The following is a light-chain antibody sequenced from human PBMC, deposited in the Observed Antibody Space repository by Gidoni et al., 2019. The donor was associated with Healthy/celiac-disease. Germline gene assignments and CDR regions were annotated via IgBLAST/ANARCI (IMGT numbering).Light chain of an antibody. V-gene: IGLV3-19*01. J-gene: IGLJ3*02. CDR3: NSRDSSGNWV. CDR1: SLRSYY. CDR2: GKN. Sequence: SSELTPDPAVSVALGQTVRITCQGDSLRSYYASWYQQKPGQAPVLVIYGKNNRPSGIPDRFSGSSSGNTASLTITGAQAEDEADYYCNSRDSSGNWVPGGGTKLTVL.